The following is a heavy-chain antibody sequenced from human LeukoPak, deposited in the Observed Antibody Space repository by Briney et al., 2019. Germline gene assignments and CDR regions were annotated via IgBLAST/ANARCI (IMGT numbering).Heavy chain of an antibody. CDR1: GYTFATYW. J-gene: IGHJ4*02. V-gene: IGHV5-51*01. CDR2: IYPGDSDT. Sequence: GESLKISCKGSGYTFATYWIGWVRQMPGKGLDWMGIIYPGDSDTRYSPSFQGQVTISADKSITTAYLQWSSLKASDTAMYYCARHVVPYSSGLTGFDYWGQGTVVTVSS. CDR3: ARHVVPYSSGLTGFDY. D-gene: IGHD6-19*01.